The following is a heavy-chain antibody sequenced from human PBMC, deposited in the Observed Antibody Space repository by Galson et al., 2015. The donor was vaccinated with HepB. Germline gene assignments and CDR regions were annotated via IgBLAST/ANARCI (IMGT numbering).Heavy chain of an antibody. CDR2: TYYRAKWYQ. CDR3: ARVRTRRPPHYYYGLDV. J-gene: IGHJ6*02. Sequence: CAISGDSVSSNTAAWNWIRQSPSRGLEWLGRTYYRAKWYQDYAVSVKSRMTINSDTSKNQFSLHLISVTPEDTAVYYCARVRTRRPPHYYYGLDVWGQGTTVTVSS. V-gene: IGHV6-1*01. CDR1: GDSVSSNTAA.